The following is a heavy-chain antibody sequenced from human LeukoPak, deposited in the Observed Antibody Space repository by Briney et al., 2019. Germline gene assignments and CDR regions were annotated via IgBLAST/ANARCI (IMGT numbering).Heavy chain of an antibody. D-gene: IGHD5-24*01. J-gene: IGHJ5*02. CDR1: GGTFSSYA. Sequence: SVKVSCKASGGTFSSYAISWVRQAPGQGLEWMGRIIPILGIANYAQKFQGRVTITADKSTSTAYMELSSLRSEDTAVYYCARGHIEMATITKNDHARQIDSYWFDPWGQGTLVTVSS. CDR3: ARGHIEMATITKNDHARQIDSYWFDP. V-gene: IGHV1-69*04. CDR2: IIPILGIA.